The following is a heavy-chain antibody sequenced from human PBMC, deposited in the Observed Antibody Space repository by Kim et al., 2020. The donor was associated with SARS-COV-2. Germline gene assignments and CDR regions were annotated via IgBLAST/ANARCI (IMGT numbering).Heavy chain of an antibody. V-gene: IGHV3-48*04. Sequence: GGSLRLSCAASGFTFSSYSMNWVRQAPGKGLEWVSYISSSSSTIYYAYSVKGRFTISRDNAKNSLYLQMNSLRAEDTAVYYCARGPIVGAIMYWGQGTLVTVSS. CDR2: ISSSSSTI. J-gene: IGHJ4*02. D-gene: IGHD1-26*01. CDR3: ARGPIVGAIMY. CDR1: GFTFSSYS.